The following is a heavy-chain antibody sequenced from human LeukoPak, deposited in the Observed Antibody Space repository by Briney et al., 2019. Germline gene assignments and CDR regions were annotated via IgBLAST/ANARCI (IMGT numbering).Heavy chain of an antibody. J-gene: IGHJ6*03. CDR2: INTDGRTI. Sequence: GGSLRLSCAASGFTFSRYWMHWVRQAPGKGLVWVSRINTDGRTITYADSVKGRFTVSRDHSKNTLYLQMNSLTLEDTAVYFCAKLVDYCEGRTCFTTYYYTDIWGKGTTVTVSS. D-gene: IGHD4-17*01. CDR1: GFTFSRYW. CDR3: AKLVDYCEGRTCFTTYYYTDI. V-gene: IGHV3-74*01.